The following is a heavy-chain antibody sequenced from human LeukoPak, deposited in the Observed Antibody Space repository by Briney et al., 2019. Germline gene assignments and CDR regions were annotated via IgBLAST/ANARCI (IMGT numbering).Heavy chain of an antibody. D-gene: IGHD2-15*01. CDR3: AKSGAAYCSGGSCSRPFDY. CDR2: INSDGSST. Sequence: GGSLRLSCAASGFTFSSYWMHWVRQAPGKGLVWVSRINSDGSSTSYADSVKGRFTISRDNAKNSLYLQMNSLRAEDTALYYCAKSGAAYCSGGSCSRPFDYWGQGTLVTVSS. J-gene: IGHJ4*02. V-gene: IGHV3-74*01. CDR1: GFTFSSYW.